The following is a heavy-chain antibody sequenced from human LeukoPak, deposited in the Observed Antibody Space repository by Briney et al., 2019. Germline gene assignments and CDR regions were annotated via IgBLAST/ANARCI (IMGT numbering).Heavy chain of an antibody. CDR3: ARSLIAVAGDPQLRY. D-gene: IGHD6-19*01. CDR2: ISAYNGNT. CDR1: GYTFTSYG. Sequence: ASVKVSCKASGYTFTSYGISWVRQSPGQGLEWMGWISAYNGNTNYEQKLQGRVTMTTDTSTSTAYMELRSLRSDDTAVYYCARSLIAVAGDPQLRYWGQGTLVTVSS. J-gene: IGHJ4*02. V-gene: IGHV1-18*01.